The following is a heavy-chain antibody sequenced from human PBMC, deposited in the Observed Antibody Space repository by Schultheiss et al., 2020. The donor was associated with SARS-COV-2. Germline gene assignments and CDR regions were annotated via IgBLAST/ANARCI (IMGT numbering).Heavy chain of an antibody. CDR2: ISWNSGSI. D-gene: IGHD3-22*01. V-gene: IGHV3-9*01. Sequence: SLKISCAASGFTFDDYAMHWVRQAPGKGLEWVSGISWNSGSIGYADSVKGRFTISRDNAKNSLYLQMNSLRAEDTALYYCARARYYDSSGYPDYWGQGTLVTVSS. J-gene: IGHJ4*02. CDR3: ARARYYDSSGYPDY. CDR1: GFTFDDYA.